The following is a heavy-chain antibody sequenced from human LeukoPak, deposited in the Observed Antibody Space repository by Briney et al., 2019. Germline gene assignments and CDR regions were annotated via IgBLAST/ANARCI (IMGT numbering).Heavy chain of an antibody. J-gene: IGHJ6*02. V-gene: IGHV1-69*13. CDR1: GGTFSSYA. CDR2: IIPISGTA. Sequence: SVKVSCKASGGTFSSYAIGWVRQAPGQGLEWMGGIIPISGTANYAQKFQSRVTITADEPTSTAYMELSSLRSEDTAVYYCATIMVPYYYYGMDVWGQGTTVTVSS. D-gene: IGHD1/OR15-1a*01. CDR3: ATIMVPYYYYGMDV.